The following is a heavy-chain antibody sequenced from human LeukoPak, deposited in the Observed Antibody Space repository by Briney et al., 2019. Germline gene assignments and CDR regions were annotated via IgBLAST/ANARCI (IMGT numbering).Heavy chain of an antibody. Sequence: GGSLRLSCAASGLTFSKAWMSWVRQAPGKGLEWVGRSKSKIDGGTTHYAAPVKGRFTISRDDSKNTLYLQMNSLKTEDTAVYYCTTGSTEGYYDSSGYYRFDYWGQGTLVTASS. J-gene: IGHJ4*02. D-gene: IGHD3-22*01. CDR3: TTGSTEGYYDSSGYYRFDY. CDR1: GLTFSKAW. V-gene: IGHV3-15*01. CDR2: SKSKIDGGTT.